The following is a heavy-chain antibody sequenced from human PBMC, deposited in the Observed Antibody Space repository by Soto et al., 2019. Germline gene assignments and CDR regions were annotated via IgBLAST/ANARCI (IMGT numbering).Heavy chain of an antibody. V-gene: IGHV1-3*01. D-gene: IGHD1-26*01. CDR1: GYTFTSYA. J-gene: IGHJ4*02. CDR3: AKTYSGSYYGALGY. Sequence: ASVKVSCKASGYTFTSYALHWVRQAPGQRLEWMGWINAGNGNTKYSQKFQGRVTITRDTSASTAYMELSSLRSEDTAVYYCAKTYSGSYYGALGYWGQGTLVTVSS. CDR2: INAGNGNT.